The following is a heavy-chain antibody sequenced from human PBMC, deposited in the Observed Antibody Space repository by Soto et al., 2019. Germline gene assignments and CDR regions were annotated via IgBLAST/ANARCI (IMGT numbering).Heavy chain of an antibody. CDR3: ARGGPVSVSHAWQLLGYFDY. CDR1: GGSISRGAYF. J-gene: IGHJ4*02. CDR2: ISYTGAT. V-gene: IGHV4-31*03. Sequence: TLSLTCSVSGGSISRGAYFWTWIRQFPGKGLEWIAYISYTGATYYNPSLKSRVTILADTSKNQFSLKLNSVTSADTAAYYCARGGPVSVSHAWQLLGYFDYWGQGTLVTGSS. D-gene: IGHD2-15*01.